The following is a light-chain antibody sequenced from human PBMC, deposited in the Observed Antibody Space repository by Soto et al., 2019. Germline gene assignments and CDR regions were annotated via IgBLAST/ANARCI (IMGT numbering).Light chain of an antibody. CDR3: QQGKSFPFT. CDR1: QGLGRW. CDR2: AAS. V-gene: IGKV1-12*01. J-gene: IGKJ5*01. Sequence: DIQMTQSPSSVSASVGDRVTFTCRASQGLGRWLAWYQQKPGKAPKLLIYAASNLQSGVPSRFSGSGSETEFTLTIISLQPEDFATYYCQQGKSFPFTFGQGTRLEIK.